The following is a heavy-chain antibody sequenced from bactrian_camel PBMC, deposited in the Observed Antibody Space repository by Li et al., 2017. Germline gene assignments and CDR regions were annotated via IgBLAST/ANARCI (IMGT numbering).Heavy chain of an antibody. V-gene: IGHV3S40*01. CDR2: INHGSTSA. CDR3: VREGLGTGDAWYGAVFVN. J-gene: IGHJ4*01. Sequence: DVQLVESGGGLVQPGGSLRLSCTASGFTFSSYAMSWVRQAPGKGLEWVSAINHGSTSAYYADSVQGRFAISRDNAKNTVYLQLNSLKTEDTAMYYCVREGLGTGDAWYGAVFVNWGQGTQVTVS. D-gene: IGHD6*01. CDR1: GFTFSSYA.